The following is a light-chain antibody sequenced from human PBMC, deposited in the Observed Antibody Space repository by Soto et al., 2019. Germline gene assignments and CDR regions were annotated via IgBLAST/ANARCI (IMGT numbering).Light chain of an antibody. J-gene: IGLJ3*02. Sequence: QSVLTQPPSVSGAPGQRVTISCTGSSSNIGAGYDVHWYQQLPGTAPKRLIYGNSNRPSGVPDRFSGSKSGTSASLAITGLQAEDEADYYCQSYDSSLSEWVFGGGTKLTVL. CDR2: GNS. CDR1: SSNIGAGYD. CDR3: QSYDSSLSEWV. V-gene: IGLV1-40*01.